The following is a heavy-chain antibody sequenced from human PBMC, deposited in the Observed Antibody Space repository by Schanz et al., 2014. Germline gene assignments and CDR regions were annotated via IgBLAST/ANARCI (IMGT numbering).Heavy chain of an antibody. D-gene: IGHD2-2*01. CDR2: INLSGGST. CDR1: GYSLNELS. V-gene: IGHV1-46*02. CDR3: ARGIPYCSSTSCSGLDAYDV. Sequence: QVQLVQSGAEVKKPGASVKVSCKVSGYSLNELSMHWVRQAPGRGLEWMGIINLSGGSTNNAQKFQGRLTMTTDTSTSTAYMELRNVRYDDTAMYYCARGIPYCSSTSCSGLDAYDVWGQGTLXTVSS. J-gene: IGHJ3*01.